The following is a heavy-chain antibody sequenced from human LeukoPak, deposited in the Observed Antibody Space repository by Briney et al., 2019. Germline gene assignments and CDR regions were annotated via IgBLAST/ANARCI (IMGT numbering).Heavy chain of an antibody. Sequence: GGSLRLSCAASGFTFSSYSMNWVRQAPGKGLEWVSSISSGSSYIYYADSVKGRFTISRDNSKNSLYLQMNSLRAEDTAVYYCARDGGSWYAPNDYWGQGTLVTVSS. CDR2: ISSGSSYI. V-gene: IGHV3-21*01. J-gene: IGHJ4*02. D-gene: IGHD6-13*01. CDR3: ARDGGSWYAPNDY. CDR1: GFTFSSYS.